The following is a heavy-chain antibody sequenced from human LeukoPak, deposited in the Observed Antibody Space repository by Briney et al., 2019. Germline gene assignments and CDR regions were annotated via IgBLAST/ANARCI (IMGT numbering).Heavy chain of an antibody. J-gene: IGHJ4*02. D-gene: IGHD2-8*01. CDR3: ARRPNGNYYIDY. Sequence: SETLSLTCTVSGGSISSSSYYWGWIRQSPGKGLEWIGNIYYDGTTYYNPSLKSRVTISVDTSKNQFSLKLSSVTAADTAVYYCARRPNGNYYIDYWGQGALVTVSS. V-gene: IGHV4-39*01. CDR2: IYYDGTT. CDR1: GGSISSSSYY.